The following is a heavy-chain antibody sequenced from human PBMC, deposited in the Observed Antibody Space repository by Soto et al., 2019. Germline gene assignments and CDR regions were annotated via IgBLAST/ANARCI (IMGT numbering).Heavy chain of an antibody. CDR3: AREIAVVPAANGWFDP. D-gene: IGHD2-2*01. J-gene: IGHJ5*02. CDR1: GYTFTSYG. Sequence: ASVKVSCKASGYTFTSYGISWVRQAPGQGLEWMGWISAYNGNTNYAQKLQGRVTMTTDTSTSTAYMGLRSLRSDDTAVYYCAREIAVVPAANGWFDPWGQGTLVTVSS. V-gene: IGHV1-18*04. CDR2: ISAYNGNT.